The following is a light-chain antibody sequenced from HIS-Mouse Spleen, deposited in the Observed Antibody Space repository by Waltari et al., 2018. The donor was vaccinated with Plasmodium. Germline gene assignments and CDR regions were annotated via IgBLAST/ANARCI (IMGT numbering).Light chain of an antibody. CDR2: DVS. CDR1: SSDVGGYNY. V-gene: IGLV2-11*01. CDR3: CSYAGSYTYV. J-gene: IGLJ1*01. Sequence: QSALPQPRSVSGSPGQSVTISCTGTSSDVGGYNYVSWYQQHPGKAPKFMIYDVSKRPSGVPDRCSGLQAEDEADYYCCSYAGSYTYVFGTGTKVTVL.